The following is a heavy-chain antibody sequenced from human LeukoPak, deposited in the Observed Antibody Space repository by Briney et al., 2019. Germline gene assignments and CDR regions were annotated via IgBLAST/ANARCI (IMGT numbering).Heavy chain of an antibody. J-gene: IGHJ3*02. CDR1: GDSINSYY. D-gene: IGHD3-22*01. V-gene: IGHV4-59*01. CDR3: AIGPLEETYYDSSGSRRGAFAI. CDR2: IYYNDNA. Sequence: SETLSLTCTVSGDSINSYYWSWIRQPPRKGLEWIWFIYYNDNANTNPSPTSRIPISVDTSKTQFSLKLSSVTAADTAVYYCAIGPLEETYYDSSGSRRGAFAICGQGTMVTVSS.